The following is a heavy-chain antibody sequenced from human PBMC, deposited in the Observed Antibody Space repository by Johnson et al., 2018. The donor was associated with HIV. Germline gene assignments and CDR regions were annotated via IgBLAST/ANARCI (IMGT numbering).Heavy chain of an antibody. V-gene: IGHV3-30*04. CDR3: AKGQSSGYPKDAFDI. J-gene: IGHJ3*02. Sequence: QMLLVESGGGVVQPGRSLRLSCAASGFTFSSYPMHWVRQAPGKGLQWVAVISYDGSNKYFADSVKGRFTISRDNSKNTVYLQMNSLRPYDTAVYYCAKGQSSGYPKDAFDIWGQGTMVTVSS. CDR1: GFTFSSYP. D-gene: IGHD3-22*01. CDR2: ISYDGSNK.